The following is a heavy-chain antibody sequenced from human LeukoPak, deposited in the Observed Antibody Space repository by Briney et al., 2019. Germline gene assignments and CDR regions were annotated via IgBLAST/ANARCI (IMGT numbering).Heavy chain of an antibody. V-gene: IGHV4-39*07. CDR1: GGSISSGGYY. J-gene: IGHJ4*02. CDR2: IYYSGST. D-gene: IGHD6-19*01. Sequence: PSQTLPLTCNVSGGSISSGGYYWSWIRQPPGKGLEWIGSIYYSGSTYYNPSHKSRVTISVDTSKNQFSLKLSSVTAADTAVYYCARESGWYQNYWGQGTLVTVSS. CDR3: ARESGWYQNY.